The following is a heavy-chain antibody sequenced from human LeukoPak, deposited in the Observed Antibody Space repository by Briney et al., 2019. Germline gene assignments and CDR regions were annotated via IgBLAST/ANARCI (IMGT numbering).Heavy chain of an antibody. CDR2: INPNSGGT. J-gene: IGHJ4*02. CDR1: GYTFTGYY. Sequence: ASVKVSCKASGYTFTGYYMHWVRQAPGQGLAWMGWINPNSGGTNYAQKFQGRVTMTRDTSISTAYMELSRLRSDDTAVYYCARGWSYYGSGSYYIDPQFDCWGQGRLVTVSS. CDR3: ARGWSYYGSGSYYIDPQFDC. V-gene: IGHV1-2*02. D-gene: IGHD3-10*01.